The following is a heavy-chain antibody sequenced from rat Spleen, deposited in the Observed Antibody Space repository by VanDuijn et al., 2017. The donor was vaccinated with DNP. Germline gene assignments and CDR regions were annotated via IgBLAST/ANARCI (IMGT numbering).Heavy chain of an antibody. J-gene: IGHJ2*01. CDR1: GFIFSNYW. CDR2: ISTGGGNT. D-gene: IGHD1-10*01. V-gene: IGHV5-31*01. CDR3: ARHHNNLYYFDY. Sequence: EVQLMESGGGPVQPGRSLKLSCVASGFIFSNYWMTWIRQAPGKGLEWVASISTGGGNTYYRDSVKGRFAISRDNAKNTQYLQMDSLRSEDTATYYCARHHNNLYYFDYWGQGVMVTVSS.